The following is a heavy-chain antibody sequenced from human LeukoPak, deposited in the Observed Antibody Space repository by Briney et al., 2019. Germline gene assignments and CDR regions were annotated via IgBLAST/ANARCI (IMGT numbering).Heavy chain of an antibody. J-gene: IGHJ5*02. D-gene: IGHD6-13*01. Sequence: GGSLRLSCAASGFTFSSYEMNWVRQAPGKGLEWIANISSGSTTINYADSVKGRFTISRDNAKNSSYLQMNRLRVDDTAVYFCARGDGSSWHEASNWFDPWGQGTLVTVSS. V-gene: IGHV3-48*03. CDR1: GFTFSSYE. CDR2: ISSGSTTI. CDR3: ARGDGSSWHEASNWFDP.